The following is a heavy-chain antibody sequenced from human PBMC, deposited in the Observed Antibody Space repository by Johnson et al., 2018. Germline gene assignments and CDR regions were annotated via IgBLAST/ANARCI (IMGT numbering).Heavy chain of an antibody. D-gene: IGHD3-16*01. V-gene: IGHV3-30*18. CDR3: AKPSRDHYEMTLSKRTFDT. J-gene: IGHJ3*02. Sequence: QVQLVESGGGVVQPGRSLRLSCAASGFTFDSYAMSWVRQAPGKGLEWVALISYDETTKFYADPVTGRFTTTRDNSKNKLYMQMTILNTEDTAVYRCAKPSRDHYEMTLSKRTFDTWGQGTMVTVSS. CDR1: GFTFDSYA. CDR2: ISYDETTK.